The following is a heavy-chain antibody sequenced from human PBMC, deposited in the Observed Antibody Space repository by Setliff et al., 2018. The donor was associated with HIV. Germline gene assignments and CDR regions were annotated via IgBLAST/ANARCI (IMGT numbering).Heavy chain of an antibody. D-gene: IGHD6-19*01. CDR2: IVTAGDT. Sequence: GGSLRLSCGASGFTFSAVRQATGKGLEWVSPIVTAGDTYYRGSVKGRFTISRENAKTSLYLQMNSLRAGDTAVYYCVRGARLYSSISYGPTPGRPDYWGQGTPVTVSS. CDR3: VRGARLYSSISYGPTPGRPDY. J-gene: IGHJ4*02. V-gene: IGHV3-13*01. CDR1: GFTFSA.